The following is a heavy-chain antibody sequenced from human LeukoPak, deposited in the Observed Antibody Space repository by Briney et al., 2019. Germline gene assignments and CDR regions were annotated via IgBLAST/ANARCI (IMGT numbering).Heavy chain of an antibody. V-gene: IGHV3-48*01. CDR2: ISSSSSTT. D-gene: IGHD1-26*01. J-gene: IGHJ4*02. CDR1: GFTFSSHS. CDR3: ARGYSGTYRIDY. Sequence: GGSLRLSCAASGFTFSSHSMNWVRQAPGKGLEWVSYISSSSSTTYYADSVKGRFTISRDNAKNSLYLQVNSLRAEDTAVYYCARGYSGTYRIDYWGQGTLVTVSS.